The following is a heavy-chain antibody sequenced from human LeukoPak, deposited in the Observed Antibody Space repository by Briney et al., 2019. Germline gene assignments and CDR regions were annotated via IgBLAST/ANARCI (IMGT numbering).Heavy chain of an antibody. V-gene: IGHV4-39*01. J-gene: IGHJ5*02. CDR1: GGSISSSTYD. CDR3: ARRPYYYDSNES. CDR2: IHSSGIT. D-gene: IGHD3-22*01. Sequence: PSETLSLTCTVSGGSISSSTYDWGWIRQPPGKGLEWIGNIHSSGITHYNPSLKSRVTITVAPSQNQFSLKLSSVTAGDTAVYFCARRPYYYDSNESWGQGTLVTVSS.